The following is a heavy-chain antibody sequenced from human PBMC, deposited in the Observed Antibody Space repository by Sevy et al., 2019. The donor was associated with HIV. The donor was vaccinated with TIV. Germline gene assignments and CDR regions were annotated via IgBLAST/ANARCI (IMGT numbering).Heavy chain of an antibody. CDR1: AFTFHTYW. J-gene: IGHJ4*02. CDR3: ARRYFDV. Sequence: GGSLRLPCAASAFTFHTYWMQWVRQAPGKGLEWVANIRQDGNEIYYADSVKGRFTISRDNAMQSLYLEMNNLRVEDSGIYYCARRYFDVWGQGTLVTVSS. V-gene: IGHV3-7*01. CDR2: IRQDGNEI.